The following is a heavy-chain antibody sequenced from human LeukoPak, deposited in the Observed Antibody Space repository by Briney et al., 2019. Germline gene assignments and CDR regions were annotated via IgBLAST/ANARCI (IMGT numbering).Heavy chain of an antibody. CDR3: ARDMRVSGGDSSG. V-gene: IGHV3-66*01. CDR1: GFTFSSYA. D-gene: IGHD6-19*01. J-gene: IGHJ4*02. CDR2: IYSGGST. Sequence: GGSLRLSCAASGFTFSSYAMSWVRQAPGKGLEWVSVIYSGGSTYYADSVKGRFTISRDNSKNTLYLQMNSLRAEDTAVYYCARDMRVSGGDSSGWGQGTLVTVSS.